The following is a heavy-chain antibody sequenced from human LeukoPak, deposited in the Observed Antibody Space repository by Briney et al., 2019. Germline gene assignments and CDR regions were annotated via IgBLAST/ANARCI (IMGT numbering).Heavy chain of an antibody. CDR2: IYSCGST. CDR1: GFTVSSHY. J-gene: IGHJ6*02. Sequence: GGSLILSCAASGFTVSSHYMSWVRQAPGKGLEWVSVIYSCGSTYYADSVKGRFTISRHNSKNTLYLQMNSLRAEDTAVYYCARDSMPHYYYGMDVWGQGTTVTVSS. V-gene: IGHV3-53*04. CDR3: ARDSMPHYYYGMDV. D-gene: IGHD2/OR15-2a*01.